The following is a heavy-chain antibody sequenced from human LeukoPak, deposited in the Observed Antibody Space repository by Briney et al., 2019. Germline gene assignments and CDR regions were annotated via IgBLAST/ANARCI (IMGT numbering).Heavy chain of an antibody. V-gene: IGHV3-30*18. J-gene: IGHJ3*02. CDR1: GFTFSSYG. D-gene: IGHD6-13*01. CDR2: ISYDGSNK. CDR3: AKGWQQLVLAFDI. Sequence: PGGSLRLSCAASGFTFSSYGMHWVRQAPGKGLEWVAVISYDGSNKYYADSVKGRFTISRDNSKNTLYLQMNSLRAEDTAVYYCAKGWQQLVLAFDIWGQGTMVTVSS.